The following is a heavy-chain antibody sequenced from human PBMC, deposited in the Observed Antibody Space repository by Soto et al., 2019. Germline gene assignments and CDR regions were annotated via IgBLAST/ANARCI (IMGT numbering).Heavy chain of an antibody. D-gene: IGHD2-21*01. CDR3: AKGEVEMATFPDFDY. V-gene: IGHV3-30*18. J-gene: IGHJ4*02. Sequence: QVQLVESGGGVVQPGRSLRLSCAASGFTFSSYGMHWVRQAPGKGLEWVAVISYDGSNKYYADSVKGRFTISRDNSKNTLYLQMNSLGAEDTAVYYWAKGEVEMATFPDFDYWGQGTLVTVSS. CDR1: GFTFSSYG. CDR2: ISYDGSNK.